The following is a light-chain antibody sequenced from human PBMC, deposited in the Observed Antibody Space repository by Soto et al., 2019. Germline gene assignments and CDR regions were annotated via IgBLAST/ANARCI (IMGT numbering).Light chain of an antibody. CDR1: QDIRSS. Sequence: DIQLTQSPSFLSASVGDRLTITCRASQDIRSSLAWYQQKPGKAPNLLIYTVSTLQSGVPSRFRGSRSGTEFALTISSLQPVDFATYYCQQFNSSPFTFGGGTKVEI. CDR2: TVS. V-gene: IGKV1-9*01. CDR3: QQFNSSPFT. J-gene: IGKJ4*01.